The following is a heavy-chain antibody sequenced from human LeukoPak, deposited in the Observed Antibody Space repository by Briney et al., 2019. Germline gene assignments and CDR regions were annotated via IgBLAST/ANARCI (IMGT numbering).Heavy chain of an antibody. D-gene: IGHD2-2*01. V-gene: IGHV3-23*01. Sequence: AGGSLRLSCAASGFTFNTYAMSWVRQAPGKGLEWVSAISGSGGSTYYADSVKGRFTISRDNSKNTLYLQMNSLRAEDTAVYYCAKVACSNTSCYARGDYYYYGMDVWGQGTTVTVSS. CDR3: AKVACSNTSCYARGDYYYYGMDV. CDR2: ISGSGGST. J-gene: IGHJ6*02. CDR1: GFTFNTYA.